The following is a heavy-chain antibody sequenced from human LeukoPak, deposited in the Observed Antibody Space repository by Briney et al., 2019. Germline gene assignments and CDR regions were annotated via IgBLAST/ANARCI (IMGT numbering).Heavy chain of an antibody. CDR2: IYHSGST. V-gene: IGHV4-38-2*02. Sequence: SETLSLTCTVSGYSISSGYYWGWIRQPPGKGLEWIGSIYHSGSTYYNPSLKSRVTISVDTSKNQFSLKLSSVTAADTAVYYCARVYSGYDSGGFSMDYWGQGTLVTVSS. CDR3: ARVYSGYDSGGFSMDY. J-gene: IGHJ4*02. D-gene: IGHD5-12*01. CDR1: GYSISSGYY.